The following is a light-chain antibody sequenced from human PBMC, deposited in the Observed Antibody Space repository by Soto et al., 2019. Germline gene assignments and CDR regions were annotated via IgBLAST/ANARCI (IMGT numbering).Light chain of an antibody. J-gene: IGKJ1*01. CDR3: QQTYTAPWR. Sequence: SMCVSVGGSGTITNRASQNVERYLNWYQQRPGEAPKLLIHDASSLQSGVSSRFSGSGSGTDFALTINSLQPEAFQSIYCQQTYTAPWRFGQGTKVDIK. V-gene: IGKV1-39*01. CDR1: QNVERY. CDR2: DAS.